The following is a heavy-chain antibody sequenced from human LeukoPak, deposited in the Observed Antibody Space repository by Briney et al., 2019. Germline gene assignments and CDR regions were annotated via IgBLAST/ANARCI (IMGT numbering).Heavy chain of an antibody. D-gene: IGHD6-19*01. CDR2: ISAYSTYNGNT. CDR3: ARDLGDMAAGVFYDY. J-gene: IGHJ4*02. V-gene: IGHV1-18*01. CDR1: GYTFTSFG. Sequence: GASVKVSCKASGYTFTSFGVSWVRQAPGQGLEGMGWISAYSTYNGNTNYAQKFQGRVIMTTDTSTSTAYMELRSLRSDDTAVYYCARDLGDMAAGVFYDYWGQGTLVTVSS.